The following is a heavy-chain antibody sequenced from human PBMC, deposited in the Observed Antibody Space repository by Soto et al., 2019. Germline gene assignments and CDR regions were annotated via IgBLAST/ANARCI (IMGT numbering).Heavy chain of an antibody. Sequence: EVQLLESGGDLVQPGGSLRLSCAASGFTFSSYAMNWVRQAPGKGLEWVSTISGSGGNTYYADSVKGRFTISRDNSKFTLYLQMNSPGAEDTAIYYCAKAVGSTPYFDNWGQGTLVTVSS. V-gene: IGHV3-23*01. CDR1: GFTFSSYA. J-gene: IGHJ4*02. D-gene: IGHD1-26*01. CDR3: AKAVGSTPYFDN. CDR2: ISGSGGNT.